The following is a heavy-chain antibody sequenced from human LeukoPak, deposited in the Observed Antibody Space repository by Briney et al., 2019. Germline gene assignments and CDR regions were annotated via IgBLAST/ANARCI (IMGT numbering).Heavy chain of an antibody. CDR2: ISYDGSNK. D-gene: IGHD6-19*01. V-gene: IGHV3-30*04. CDR3: ARPSYSSGWSFFDY. CDR1: GFTFSSYA. J-gene: IGHJ4*02. Sequence: GGSLRLSCAASGFTFSSYAMHWVRQAPGKGLEWVAVISYDGSNKYYADSVKGRFTISRDNSKNTLYLQMNSLRAEDTAVYYCARPSYSSGWSFFDYWGQGTLVMVSS.